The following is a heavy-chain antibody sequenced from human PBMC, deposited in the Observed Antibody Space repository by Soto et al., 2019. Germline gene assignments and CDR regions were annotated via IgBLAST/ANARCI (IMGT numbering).Heavy chain of an antibody. CDR3: AKARADYYGAGSPIDY. J-gene: IGHJ4*02. Sequence: EVQLLESGGGLVQPGGSLRLSCAASGFTFSSYAMSWVRQAPGKGLEWVSAISGSGGSTYYADSVKGRFTISRDNSKNTLYLQMNSLRAEDTAVYYCAKARADYYGAGSPIDYLGQGTLVTVSS. V-gene: IGHV3-23*01. CDR2: ISGSGGST. D-gene: IGHD3-10*01. CDR1: GFTFSSYA.